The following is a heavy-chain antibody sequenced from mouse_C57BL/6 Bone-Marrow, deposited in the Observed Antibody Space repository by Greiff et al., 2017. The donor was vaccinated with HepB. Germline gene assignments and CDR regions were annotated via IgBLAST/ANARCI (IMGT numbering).Heavy chain of an antibody. CDR3: ARHDYGSSYVGVWFAY. V-gene: IGHV5-15*01. J-gene: IGHJ3*01. CDR2: ISNLAYSM. CDR1: GFTFSDYG. Sequence: DVQLVESGGGLVQPGGSLKLSCAASGFTFSDYGMAWVRQAPRKGPEWVAFISNLAYSMYYADTVTGRFTISREHAKNTLYLEMSSLRSEDTAMYYCARHDYGSSYVGVWFAYWGQGTLVTVSA. D-gene: IGHD1-1*01.